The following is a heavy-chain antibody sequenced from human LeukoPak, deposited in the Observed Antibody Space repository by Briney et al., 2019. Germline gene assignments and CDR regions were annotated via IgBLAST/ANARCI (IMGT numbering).Heavy chain of an antibody. Sequence: GGSLRLSCAASGFTFSSYSMNWVRQAPGKGLEWVSSISSSSSYIYYADSVKGRFTISRDNAKNSLYLQMNSLRAEDTAVYYCARDPQSILEWQQYWYYFDYWGQGTLVTVSS. CDR1: GFTFSSYS. D-gene: IGHD3-3*01. CDR3: ARDPQSILEWQQYWYYFDY. V-gene: IGHV3-21*01. CDR2: ISSSSSYI. J-gene: IGHJ4*02.